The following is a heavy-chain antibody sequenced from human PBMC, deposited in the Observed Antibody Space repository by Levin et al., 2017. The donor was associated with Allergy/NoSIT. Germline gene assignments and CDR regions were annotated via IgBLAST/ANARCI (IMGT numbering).Heavy chain of an antibody. D-gene: IGHD2-15*01. Sequence: PGGSLRLSCAASGFTFSNYAMSWVRQAPGKGLEWVSAISGSGGNTYYADSVKGRFSISRDNSKNTLYLQMNSLRAEDTAVYYCAKGVGEVVSSAEYFQHWGQGTLVTVSS. CDR1: GFTFSNYA. J-gene: IGHJ1*01. CDR3: AKGVGEVVSSAEYFQH. CDR2: ISGSGGNT. V-gene: IGHV3-23*01.